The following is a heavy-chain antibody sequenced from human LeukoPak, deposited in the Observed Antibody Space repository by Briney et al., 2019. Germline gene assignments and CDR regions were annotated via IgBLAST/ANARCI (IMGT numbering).Heavy chain of an antibody. CDR2: IIPILGTT. Sequence: SVKVSCKASGGTFGTFPISWVRRAPGQGLDWMGGIIPILGTTKYAQRFQGRITLTTDEPPTTVYMELSSLRSDDTAIYYCARVSGESSDTSYSNQYFDFWGQGSLVIVSS. CDR1: GGTFGTFP. D-gene: IGHD2/OR15-2a*01. CDR3: ARVSGESSDTSYSNQYFDF. V-gene: IGHV1-69*16. J-gene: IGHJ4*02.